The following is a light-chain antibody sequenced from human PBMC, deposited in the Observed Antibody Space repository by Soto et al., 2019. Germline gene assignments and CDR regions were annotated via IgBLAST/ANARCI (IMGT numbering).Light chain of an antibody. CDR1: SSDVGSYKR. CDR2: EGS. J-gene: IGLJ2*01. V-gene: IGLV2-23*01. CDR3: CSYGGSRNLV. Sequence: QSVLTQPASVSGSPGQSITISCTGTSSDVGSYKRVSWYQQNQGKATKIMIYEGSKRPSGVSNRFSGSKSGNTASLTISVLQGEDDADYDFCSYGGSRNLVFGGGTKLTVL.